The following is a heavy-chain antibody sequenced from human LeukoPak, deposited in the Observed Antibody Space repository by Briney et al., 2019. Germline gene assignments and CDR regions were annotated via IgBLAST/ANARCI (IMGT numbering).Heavy chain of an antibody. CDR1: GFIVTDYS. Sequence: PGGSLRLSCAASGFIVTDYSISWVRQAPGKGLEWVAVIGADGRTIYYADSVKGRFTISRDNSKNTLYLQMNSLRAEDTAVYYCAKSILSFSFGPGSDMYGMDVWGQGTTVTVSS. D-gene: IGHD3-3*01. CDR3: AKSILSFSFGPGSDMYGMDV. J-gene: IGHJ6*02. V-gene: IGHV3-23*01. CDR2: IGADGRTI.